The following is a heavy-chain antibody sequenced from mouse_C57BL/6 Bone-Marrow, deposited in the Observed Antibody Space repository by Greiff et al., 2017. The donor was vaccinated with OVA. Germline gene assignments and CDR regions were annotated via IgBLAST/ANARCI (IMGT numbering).Heavy chain of an antibody. V-gene: IGHV1-50*01. CDR2: IDPSDSYT. Sequence: VQLQQPGAELVKPGASVKLSCKASGYTFTSYWMQWVKQRPGQGLEWIGEIDPSDSYTNYNQKFKGKATLTVDTSSSTAYMQLSSLTSEDSVVYYCVGSFITTVVVDYWGQGTTLTVSS. CDR3: VGSFITTVVVDY. CDR1: GYTFTSYW. D-gene: IGHD1-1*01. J-gene: IGHJ2*01.